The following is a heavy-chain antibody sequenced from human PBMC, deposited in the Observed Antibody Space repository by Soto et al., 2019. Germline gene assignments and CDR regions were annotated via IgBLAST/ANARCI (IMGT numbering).Heavy chain of an antibody. CDR2: INTNTGYT. J-gene: IGHJ4*02. CDR3: AKAQRAYDFWRGPVDY. CDR1: GYTFTAYY. Sequence: QVQLVQSGAEVKKPGASVKVSCQASGYTFTAYYVHWVRQAPGQGLEWLGWINTNTGYTESAQKFQGWVSMTRDASINTAYMELTMVTYNDTAVYFCAKAQRAYDFWRGPVDYWGQGTLVTVSS. D-gene: IGHD3-3*01. V-gene: IGHV1-2*04.